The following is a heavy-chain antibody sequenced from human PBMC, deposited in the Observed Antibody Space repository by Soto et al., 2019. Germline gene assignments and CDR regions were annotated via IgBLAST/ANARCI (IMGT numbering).Heavy chain of an antibody. Sequence: QVQLVQSGAEEKKPGASVKVSCKVSGHTFHNYAVHWVRQAPGQSLEWMGWINAGNGDAKYSQKFQGRVTITRDTTANTAYMELRSLRSEDKAVDCCTGWSYYYYGMDIWGQGTTVTVSS. V-gene: IGHV1-3*05. J-gene: IGHJ6*02. CDR2: INAGNGDA. D-gene: IGHD2-15*01. CDR1: GHTFHNYA. CDR3: TGWSYYYYGMDI.